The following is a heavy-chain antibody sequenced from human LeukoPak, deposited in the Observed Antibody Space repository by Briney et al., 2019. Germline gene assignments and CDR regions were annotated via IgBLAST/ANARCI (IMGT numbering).Heavy chain of an antibody. CDR3: ARVGLLYFRAGMDV. V-gene: IGHV3-30*04. Sequence: PGGSLRLSCAASGFTFSSYAMHWVRQAPGKGLEWVAVISYDGSNKYYADSVKGRFTISRDNSKNTLYLQMNSLRADDTAVYYCARVGLLYFRAGMDVWGQGTTVTVSS. CDR2: ISYDGSNK. CDR1: GFTFSSYA. D-gene: IGHD2-8*01. J-gene: IGHJ6*02.